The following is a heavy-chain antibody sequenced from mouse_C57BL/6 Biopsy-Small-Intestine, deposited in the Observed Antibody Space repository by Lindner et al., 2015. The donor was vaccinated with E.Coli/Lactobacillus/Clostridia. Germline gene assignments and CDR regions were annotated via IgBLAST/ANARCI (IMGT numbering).Heavy chain of an antibody. CDR2: INPSTGST. Sequence: VQLRESGPELVKSGASVKISCKASGYSFTSNHMNWVKQSPEKSLEWIGEINPSTGSTTYNQNFRAKATLTVDRSSSTAYMQFKSLTSEDSAVYYCARREVYYFDYWGQGTTLTVSS. V-gene: IGHV1-42*01. CDR3: ARREVYYFDY. CDR1: GYSFTSNH. J-gene: IGHJ2*01.